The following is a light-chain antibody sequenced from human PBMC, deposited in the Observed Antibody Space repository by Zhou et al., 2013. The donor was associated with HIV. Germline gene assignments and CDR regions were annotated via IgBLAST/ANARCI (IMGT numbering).Light chain of an antibody. CDR3: QQYFDWPRT. J-gene: IGKJ1*01. Sequence: IVMTQSPATLSVSPGERATLSCRASQSVRSNLAWYQQKPGQAPRLLIHGASTRAAGLPARFSGSGSGTEFTLTISSVQSEDFAVYYCQQYFDWPRTFGQGTKVE. CDR1: QSVRSN. CDR2: GAS. V-gene: IGKV3-15*01.